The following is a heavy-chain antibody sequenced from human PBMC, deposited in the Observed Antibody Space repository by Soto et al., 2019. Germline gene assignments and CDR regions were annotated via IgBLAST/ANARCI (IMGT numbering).Heavy chain of an antibody. Sequence: SETLSLTCAVYGGSFIGYYWSWIRQPPGKGLEWIGEINHSGSTNYNPSLKSRVTISVDTSKNQFSLKLSSVTAADTAVYYCARGWGITFGGVIVGPYFDYWGQGTLVTVSS. CDR3: ARGWGITFGGVIVGPYFDY. CDR2: INHSGST. V-gene: IGHV4-34*01. D-gene: IGHD3-16*02. CDR1: GGSFIGYY. J-gene: IGHJ4*02.